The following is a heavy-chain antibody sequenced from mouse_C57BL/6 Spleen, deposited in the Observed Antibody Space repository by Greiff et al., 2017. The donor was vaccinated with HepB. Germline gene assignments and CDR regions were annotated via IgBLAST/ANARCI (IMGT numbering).Heavy chain of an antibody. D-gene: IGHD1-1*01. CDR2: ISDGGSYT. CDR1: GFTFSSYA. J-gene: IGHJ4*01. Sequence: EVKLMESGGGLVKPGGSLKLSCAASGFTFSSYAMSWVRQTPEKRLEWVATISDGGSYTYYPDNVKGRFTISRDNAKNNLYLQMSHLKSEDTAMYYCARDYGSLYAMDYWGQGTSVTVSS. CDR3: ARDYGSLYAMDY. V-gene: IGHV5-4*01.